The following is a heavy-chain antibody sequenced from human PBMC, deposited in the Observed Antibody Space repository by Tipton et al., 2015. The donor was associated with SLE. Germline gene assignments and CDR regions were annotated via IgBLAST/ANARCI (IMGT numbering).Heavy chain of an antibody. CDR3: ARGGMTNPFDY. J-gene: IGHJ4*02. CDR2: TNGDGSVT. CDR1: GFTFSNYW. D-gene: IGHD3-16*01. Sequence: SLRLSCATSGFTFSNYWMYWVRQGPGNGLVWVSRTNGDGSVTDYADSLKGRFTISRDNAKNSLYLQMNSLRAEDTAVYYCARGGMTNPFDYWGRGTLVTVSS. V-gene: IGHV3-74*01.